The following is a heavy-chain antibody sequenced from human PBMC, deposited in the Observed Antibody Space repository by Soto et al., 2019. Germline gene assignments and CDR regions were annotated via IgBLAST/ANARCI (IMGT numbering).Heavy chain of an antibody. CDR2: ISALNGNT. CDR3: ARDGGYGAGSYFDY. D-gene: IGHD3-10*01. CDR1: GYMCMSYG. Sequence: QVQLVQSGAEVKRPGASVKVSCKASGYMCMSYGISWVRQAPGQGLEWMGWISALNGNTNYPQNLQGRVNLTTDTSTSTAYMELRTLRSDDSARYYCARDGGYGAGSYFDYWCQGTLVTVSS. V-gene: IGHV1-18*01. J-gene: IGHJ4*02.